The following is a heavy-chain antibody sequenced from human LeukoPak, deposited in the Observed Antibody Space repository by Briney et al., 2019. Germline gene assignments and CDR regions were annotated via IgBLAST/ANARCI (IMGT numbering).Heavy chain of an antibody. J-gene: IGHJ4*02. CDR1: GFTFSSYA. V-gene: IGHV3-30*04. CDR2: TSYDGSNK. CDR3: ARDPDTAMVTYLDY. D-gene: IGHD5-18*01. Sequence: GGSLRLSCAASGFTFSSYAMHWVRQAPGKGLEWVAVTSYDGSNKYYADSVKGRFTISRDNSKNTLYLQMNSLRAEDTAVYYCARDPDTAMVTYLDYWGQGTLVTVSS.